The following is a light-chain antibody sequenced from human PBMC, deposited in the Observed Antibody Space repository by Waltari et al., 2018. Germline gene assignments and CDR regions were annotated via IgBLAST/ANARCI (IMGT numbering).Light chain of an antibody. J-gene: IGLJ1*01. CDR3: ASRDSSGNLYV. CDR2: GRD. CDR1: ILRSNY. V-gene: IGLV3-19*01. Sequence: SSKLTQDPAVSVALGQTVRITCQGDILRSNYASWYQQKPGQAPLLVTYGRDNRPSGIPDRFSGSNSGNTASVTITGAQAEDEADYYCASRDSSGNLYVFGTGTKVTVL.